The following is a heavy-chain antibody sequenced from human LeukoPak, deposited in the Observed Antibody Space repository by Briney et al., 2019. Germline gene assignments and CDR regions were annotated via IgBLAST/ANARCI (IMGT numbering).Heavy chain of an antibody. V-gene: IGHV3-30*02. CDR1: GHTFRNHG. Sequence: PGGSLRLSCAASGHTFRNHGMHWVRQAPGKGLEWVAVIWYDGSNQYYVDSVKGRFTVSRDNAKNTLYLQMNSLRAEDTAVYYCAKDALSAKWVTLQKSYGMDVWGQGTTVTVSS. CDR2: IWYDGSNQ. D-gene: IGHD4-11*01. J-gene: IGHJ6*02. CDR3: AKDALSAKWVTLQKSYGMDV.